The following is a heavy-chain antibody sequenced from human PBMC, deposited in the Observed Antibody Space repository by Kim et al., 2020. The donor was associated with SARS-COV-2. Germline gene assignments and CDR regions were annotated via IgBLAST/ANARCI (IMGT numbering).Heavy chain of an antibody. J-gene: IGHJ4*02. D-gene: IGHD3-3*01. CDR3: TTDGIRITIFGVVIIRDY. Sequence: KGRFTISRDDSKNTLYLQMNSLKTEDTAVYYCTTDGIRITIFGVVIIRDYWGQGTLVTVSS. V-gene: IGHV3-15*01.